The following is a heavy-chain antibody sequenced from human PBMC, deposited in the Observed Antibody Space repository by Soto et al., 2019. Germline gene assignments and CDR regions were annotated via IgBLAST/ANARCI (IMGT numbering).Heavy chain of an antibody. CDR2: INPNSGGT. V-gene: IGHV1-2*02. CDR3: ARVVVISPIAFDI. D-gene: IGHD3-22*01. Sequence: ASVKVSCKASGYTFTGCYMHWVRQAPGQGLEWMGWINPNSGGTNYAQKFQGRVTMTRDTSISTAYMELSRLRSDDTAVYYCARVVVISPIAFDIWGQGTMVTVSS. J-gene: IGHJ3*02. CDR1: GYTFTGCY.